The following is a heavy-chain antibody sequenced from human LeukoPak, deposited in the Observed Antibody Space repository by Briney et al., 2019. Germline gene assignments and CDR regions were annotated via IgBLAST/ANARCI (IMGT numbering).Heavy chain of an antibody. J-gene: IGHJ4*02. Sequence: PPETLSLTCAVYGGSFSGYYWSWIRQPPGKGLEWIGEINHSGSTNYNPSLKSRVTISVDTSKNQFSLKLSSVTAADTAVYYCARGRLDYWGQGTLVTVSS. CDR2: INHSGST. V-gene: IGHV4-34*01. CDR3: ARGRLDY. D-gene: IGHD6-6*01. CDR1: GGSFSGYY.